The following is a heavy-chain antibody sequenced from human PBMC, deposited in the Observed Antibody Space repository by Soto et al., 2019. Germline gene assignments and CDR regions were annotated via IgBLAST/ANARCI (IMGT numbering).Heavy chain of an antibody. J-gene: IGHJ3*02. D-gene: IGHD3-22*01. CDR3: ARLHVYDSSGYYYPDLHI. V-gene: IGHV5-51*01. CDR1: GYSFTSYW. Sequence: QSLKISCKGSGYSFTSYWIGWVRQMPGKGLEWMGIIYPGDSDTRYSPSFQGQVTISADQSISPAYLQWSSLKASDTAMDYCARLHVYDSSGYYYPDLHICGRRTVVTV. CDR2: IYPGDSDT.